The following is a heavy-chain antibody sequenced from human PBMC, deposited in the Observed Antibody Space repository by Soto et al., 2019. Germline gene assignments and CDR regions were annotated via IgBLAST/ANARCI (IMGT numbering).Heavy chain of an antibody. V-gene: IGHV4-61*01. CDR3: ARFVRSCSGNTCYTRADV. Sequence: SETLSLTCTASGGSFSSDTHYWSWLRQPPGQRLVWIVFIYSSGSTNYNPSLKSRITISVDTSKNQFSLQLSSRIAAATAVYHCARFVRSCSGNTCYTRADVWGQGTTVTVSS. J-gene: IGHJ6*02. CDR2: IYSSGST. D-gene: IGHD2-15*01. CDR1: GGSFSSDTHY.